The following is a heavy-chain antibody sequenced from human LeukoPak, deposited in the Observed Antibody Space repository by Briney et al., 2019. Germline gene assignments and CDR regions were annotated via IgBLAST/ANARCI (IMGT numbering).Heavy chain of an antibody. V-gene: IGHV1-8*01. CDR1: GYTFINYD. D-gene: IGHD1-26*01. CDR2: MNPNSGNT. Sequence: ASVKVSCKASGYTFINYDINWVRQATGQGLEWMGWMNPNSGNTGYAQKFQGRITITRNTSINTAYMELSSLRSEDTAVYYCATMAPSGSYYDWFDPWGQGTLVTVSS. J-gene: IGHJ5*02. CDR3: ATMAPSGSYYDWFDP.